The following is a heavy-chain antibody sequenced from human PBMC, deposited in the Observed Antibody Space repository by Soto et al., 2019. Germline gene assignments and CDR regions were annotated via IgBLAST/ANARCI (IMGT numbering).Heavy chain of an antibody. D-gene: IGHD3-16*01. CDR1: GFSFRDHY. CDR2: ISPGGDIT. Sequence: GGSLRLSCAASGFSFRDHYMTWIRQAPGKGLELLSYISPGGDITNYVDSVKGRFTISRDNAKNSLFLHTNSLRAEDTAVYYCTRDPRITDFWGQGTLVTVSS. J-gene: IGHJ4*02. V-gene: IGHV3-11*01. CDR3: TRDPRITDF.